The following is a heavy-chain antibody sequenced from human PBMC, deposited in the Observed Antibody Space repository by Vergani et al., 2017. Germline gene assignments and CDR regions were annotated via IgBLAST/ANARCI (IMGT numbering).Heavy chain of an antibody. D-gene: IGHD3-9*01. CDR1: GYTFTSYD. J-gene: IGHJ6*03. Sequence: QVQLVQSGAEVKKPGASVKVSCKASGYTFTSYDINWVRQATGQGLEWMGWMNPNSGNTGYAQKFQGRVTMTRNTSISTAYMELSSLRSEDTAVYYCARKATEEVRYFXWLAPLFYYYYMDVWGKGTTVTVSS. V-gene: IGHV1-8*01. CDR2: MNPNSGNT. CDR3: ARKATEEVRYFXWLAPLFYYYYMDV.